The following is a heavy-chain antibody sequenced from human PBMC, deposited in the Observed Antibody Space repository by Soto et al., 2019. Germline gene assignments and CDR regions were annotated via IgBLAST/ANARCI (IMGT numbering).Heavy chain of an antibody. CDR3: AKFPLRGYSYGGFDY. CDR2: ISGSGGST. Sequence: GGSLRLSCAASGFTFSRYAMSWVRQAPGKGLEWVSAISGSGGSTYYADSVKGRFTISRDNSKNTLYLQMNSLRAEDTAVYYCAKFPLRGYSYGGFDYWGQGTLVTVSS. D-gene: IGHD5-18*01. J-gene: IGHJ4*02. V-gene: IGHV3-23*01. CDR1: GFTFSRYA.